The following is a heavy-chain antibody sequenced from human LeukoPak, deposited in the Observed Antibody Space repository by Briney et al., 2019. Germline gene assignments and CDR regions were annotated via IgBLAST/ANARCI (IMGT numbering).Heavy chain of an antibody. CDR1: GFTFSTYS. J-gene: IGHJ4*02. Sequence: GGSLRLSCAASGFTFSTYSMNWVRQAPGKGLEWVSSISSSSTYIYYADSVKGRFTISRDNAKNSLYLQMNSLRAEDTAVYYCASVVAHANDYWGQGTLVTVSS. D-gene: IGHD2-15*01. CDR2: ISSSSTYI. V-gene: IGHV3-21*01. CDR3: ASVVAHANDY.